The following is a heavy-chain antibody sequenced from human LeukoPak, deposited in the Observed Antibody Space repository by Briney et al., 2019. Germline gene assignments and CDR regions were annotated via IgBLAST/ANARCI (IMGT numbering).Heavy chain of an antibody. J-gene: IGHJ4*02. V-gene: IGHV4-4*07. CDR3: AREGVAAAGRTLDY. CDR2: IYTSGST. D-gene: IGHD6-13*01. Sequence: PSETLSLTCNVSGGSISSYYWGWIRQPAGKGLEWIGRIYTSGSTNYNPSLKSRVTMSVDTSKNQFSLKMSSVTAADTAVYYCAREGVAAAGRTLDYWGQGTLVTVSS. CDR1: GGSISSYY.